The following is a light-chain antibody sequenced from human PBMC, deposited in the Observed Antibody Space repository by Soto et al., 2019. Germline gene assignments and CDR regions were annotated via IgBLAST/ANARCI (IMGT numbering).Light chain of an antibody. CDR3: QHSYITPLYS. CDR1: QSISSH. V-gene: IGKV1-39*01. J-gene: IGKJ2*01. CDR2: ASY. Sequence: DIQITQSPSSLSASVGDRVTITCRASQSISSHLNWYQHKPGRPPRLLIFASYILEGGVPSRFSGSGSDTYFTLTTDSLQPEDVATYYCQHSYITPLYSFSQGTQVEI.